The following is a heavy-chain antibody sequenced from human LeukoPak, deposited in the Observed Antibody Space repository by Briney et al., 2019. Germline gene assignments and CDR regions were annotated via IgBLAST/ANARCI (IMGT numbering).Heavy chain of an antibody. CDR2: INTDGSIT. J-gene: IGHJ4*02. D-gene: IGHD2-2*01. CDR3: ARALSFRCSSSSCYGY. Sequence: GGSLRLSCAASGFTFSNYWMHWVRHAPGKGLVWVSHINTDGSITRYADSVKGRFTISRDNAKNTVYLQMNSLRAEDTALYFCARALSFRCSSSSCYGYWGQGTQVTVSS. CDR1: GFTFSNYW. V-gene: IGHV3-74*01.